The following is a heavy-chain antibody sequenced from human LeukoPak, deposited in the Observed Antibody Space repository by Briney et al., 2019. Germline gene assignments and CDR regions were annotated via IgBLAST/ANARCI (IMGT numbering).Heavy chain of an antibody. Sequence: GASVKVSCKASGYTFTSYDINWVRQATGQGLEWMGWMNPNSGNTGYAQKFQGRVTITADKSTSTAYMELSSLRSEDTAVYYCARSPPIAAAGPNFDYWGQGTLVTVSS. CDR3: ARSPPIAAAGPNFDY. V-gene: IGHV1-8*01. CDR2: MNPNSGNT. J-gene: IGHJ4*02. CDR1: GYTFTSYD. D-gene: IGHD6-13*01.